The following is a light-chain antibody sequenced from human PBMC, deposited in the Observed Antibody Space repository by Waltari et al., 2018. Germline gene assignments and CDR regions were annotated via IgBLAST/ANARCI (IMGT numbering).Light chain of an antibody. CDR2: TAS. Sequence: EIVMTQSPATLSVSPGDRANISCRASQSVNSNLDWYQQKPGQAPRLLIYTASSTATGVPARFSGSGSGTHFTLTISSLQSEDCAVYYCQQYDNWPPYTFGQGTNLEIK. V-gene: IGKV3-15*01. CDR3: QQYDNWPPYT. J-gene: IGKJ2*01. CDR1: QSVNSN.